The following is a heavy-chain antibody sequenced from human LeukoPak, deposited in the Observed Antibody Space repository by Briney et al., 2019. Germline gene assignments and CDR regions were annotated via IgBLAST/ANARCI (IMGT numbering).Heavy chain of an antibody. Sequence: ASVKVSCKASGYTFTSYDINWVRQATGQGLEWMGWMNPNSGNTGYEQKFQGRVTMTRNTSISTAYMELSSLRSEDTAVYYCARAIRQQLVRRYYYYYYMDVWGKGTTVTVSS. V-gene: IGHV1-8*01. CDR3: ARAIRQQLVRRYYYYYYMDV. CDR2: MNPNSGNT. D-gene: IGHD6-13*01. J-gene: IGHJ6*03. CDR1: GYTFTSYD.